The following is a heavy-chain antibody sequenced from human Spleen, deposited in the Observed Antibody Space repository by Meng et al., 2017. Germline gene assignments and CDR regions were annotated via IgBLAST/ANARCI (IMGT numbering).Heavy chain of an antibody. J-gene: IGHJ4*02. CDR3: AKDLGWVLFDY. Sequence: GESLKISCAASGFSFDSYWMIWVRQAQGKGLEWVANIKQDGSEKNYVDSVKGRFTISRDNAKNSLHLQMNSLRSEDTALFYCAKDLGWVLFDYWGQGALVTVS. CDR2: IKQDGSEK. V-gene: IGHV3-7*03. D-gene: IGHD3-3*01. CDR1: GFSFDSYW.